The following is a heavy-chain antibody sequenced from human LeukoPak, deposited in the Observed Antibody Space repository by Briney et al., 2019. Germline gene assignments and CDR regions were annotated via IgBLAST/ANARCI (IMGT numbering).Heavy chain of an antibody. V-gene: IGHV1-46*01. CDR2: INPSGGST. CDR1: GYTFTTYY. J-gene: IGHJ4*02. Sequence: ASVKVSCKASGYTFTTYYIHWVRQAPGQGLEWMGIINPSGGSTSYAQKFQGGVTMTRDTSTSTAYMELRSLRSDDTAVYYCARVRYGDYDYYFDYWGQGTLVTVSS. CDR3: ARVRYGDYDYYFDY. D-gene: IGHD4-17*01.